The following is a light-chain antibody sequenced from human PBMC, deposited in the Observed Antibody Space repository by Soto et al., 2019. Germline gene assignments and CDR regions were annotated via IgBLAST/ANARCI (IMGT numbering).Light chain of an antibody. J-gene: IGKJ1*01. CDR3: QQYGSSPVA. CDR1: QSVSSSY. Sequence: EIVLTQSPGTLSLSSGERATLSCRASQSVSSSYLAWYQQKPGQAPRLLIYGASTRATGIPDRFSGSGSGTDVTLTISRLEPEDFAVYYCQQYGSSPVAFGQGTKVEIK. CDR2: GAS. V-gene: IGKV3-20*01.